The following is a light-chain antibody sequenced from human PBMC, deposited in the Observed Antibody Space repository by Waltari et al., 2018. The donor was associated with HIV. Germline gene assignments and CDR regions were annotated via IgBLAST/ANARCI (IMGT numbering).Light chain of an antibody. J-gene: IGLJ1*01. Sequence: QSALTQPRSVSGSPGQSVTISCTGTSSDIGYFDYVSWYQQYPGKAPQVIIYEVNQRPSVVPDLFTGSKSGITAALTISGLQGEDEADYYCCSYAGAYTYVFGTGTKVNVL. CDR2: EVN. CDR3: CSYAGAYTYV. V-gene: IGLV2-11*01. CDR1: SSDIGYFDY.